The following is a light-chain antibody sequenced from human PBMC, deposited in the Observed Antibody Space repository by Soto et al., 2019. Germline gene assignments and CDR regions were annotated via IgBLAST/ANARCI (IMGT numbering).Light chain of an antibody. V-gene: IGLV2-14*01. CDR2: EVS. Sequence: QSALTQPASVSGPPGQSITISCTGTSSDVGGYNYVSWYQQHPGKAPKLMIYEVSNRPSGVSNRFSGSKSGNTASLTISGLQAEDEADYYCNSYTSNNTYVFGTGTKVTVL. CDR3: NSYTSNNTYV. CDR1: SSDVGGYNY. J-gene: IGLJ1*01.